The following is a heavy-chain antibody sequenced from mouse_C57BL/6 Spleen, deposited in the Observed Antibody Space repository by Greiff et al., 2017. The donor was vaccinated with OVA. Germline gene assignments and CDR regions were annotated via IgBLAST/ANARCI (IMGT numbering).Heavy chain of an antibody. D-gene: IGHD1-1*01. Sequence: QVQLKQPGAELVKPGASVKMSCKASGYTFTSYWITWVKQRPGQGLEWIGDIYPGSGSTNYNEKFKSKATLTVDTSSSTAYMQLSSLTSEDSAVYYCARSGTTVVAGDFDYWGQGTTLTVSS. J-gene: IGHJ2*01. CDR3: ARSGTTVVAGDFDY. CDR2: IYPGSGST. CDR1: GYTFTSYW. V-gene: IGHV1-55*01.